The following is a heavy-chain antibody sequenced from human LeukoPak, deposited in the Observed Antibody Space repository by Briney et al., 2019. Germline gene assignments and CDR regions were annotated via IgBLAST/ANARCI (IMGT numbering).Heavy chain of an antibody. V-gene: IGHV3-48*03. CDR3: ARGYSSALGFDY. J-gene: IGHJ4*02. D-gene: IGHD6-19*01. CDR1: GFTLSSYE. Sequence: AGGSLRLSCAASGFTLSSYEMNWVRRATGKGREGVSYISSSGSTIYYADSVKGRFTISRENAKNPLYLQMNSLRAEDTAVYCARGYSSALGFDYWGQGTLVTVSS. CDR2: ISSSGSTI.